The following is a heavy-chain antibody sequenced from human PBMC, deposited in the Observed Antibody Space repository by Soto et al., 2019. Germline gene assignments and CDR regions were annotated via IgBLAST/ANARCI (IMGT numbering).Heavy chain of an antibody. CDR3: ARVGIYSGGYWFDY. Sequence: GGSLRLSCVASGFTFSDHYMTWIRQAPGKGLEWVAYISNRNNYTSYSDAAKGRFTLSRDNAKNSLYRQMNSLRAEDTAMYYCARVGIYSGGYWFDYWGQGTLVTVSS. CDR1: GFTFSDHY. V-gene: IGHV3-11*06. D-gene: IGHD2-21*01. J-gene: IGHJ4*02. CDR2: ISNRNNYT.